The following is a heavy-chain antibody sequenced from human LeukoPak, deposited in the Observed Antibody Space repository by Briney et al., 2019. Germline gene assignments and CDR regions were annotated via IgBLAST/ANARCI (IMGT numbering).Heavy chain of an antibody. D-gene: IGHD3-3*01. CDR1: GYTFTSYD. Sequence: ASVNVSCKASGYTFTSYDINWVRQATGQGLEWMGWMNPNSGNTGYAQKFQGRVTMTRNTSISTAYMELSSLRSEDTAVYYCARSSGFLEWLSEFDYWGQGTLVTVSS. CDR3: ARSSGFLEWLSEFDY. J-gene: IGHJ4*02. V-gene: IGHV1-8*01. CDR2: MNPNSGNT.